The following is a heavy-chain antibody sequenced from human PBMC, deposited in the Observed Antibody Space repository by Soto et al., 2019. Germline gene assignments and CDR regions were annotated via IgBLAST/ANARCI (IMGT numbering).Heavy chain of an antibody. J-gene: IGHJ5*02. Sequence: GGSLRLSCAASGFIFRSYAMSWVRQAPGTGLEWVSAISDNGDTTYYVDSVKGRFTISRDNSKNTLYLQMNSLRAEDTALYYCAKGRTVGTSWGQGTLVTVSS. CDR3: AKGRTVGTS. CDR1: GFIFRSYA. V-gene: IGHV3-23*01. CDR2: ISDNGDTT. D-gene: IGHD1-1*01.